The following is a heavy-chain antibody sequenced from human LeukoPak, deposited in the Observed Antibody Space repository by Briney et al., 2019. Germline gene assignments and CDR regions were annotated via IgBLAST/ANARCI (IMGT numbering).Heavy chain of an antibody. CDR2: IRSKAHGGTT. CDR3: TRDPYPLGYCSSTSCYP. CDR1: GFTFGDYA. D-gene: IGHD2-2*01. Sequence: GGSLRLSCTASGFTFGDYAMSWVRQAPGKGLEWVGFIRSKAHGGTTEYAASVKGRFTISRDDSKSIAYLQMNSLKTEDTAVYYCTRDPYPLGYCSSTSCYPWGQGTLVTVSS. V-gene: IGHV3-49*04. J-gene: IGHJ5*02.